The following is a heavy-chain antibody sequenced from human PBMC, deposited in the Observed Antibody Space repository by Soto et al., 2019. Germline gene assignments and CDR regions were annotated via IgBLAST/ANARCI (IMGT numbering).Heavy chain of an antibody. CDR1: GFTFSDHY. J-gene: IGHJ4*02. D-gene: IGHD1-1*01. CDR3: VRSGDNYNLLDY. CDR2: SSNSGSFT. Sequence: GGSLRLSCAASGFTFSDHYMSWIRQAPGKGLEWIGYSSNSGSFTRYADSVKGGFSISRDNAKNSRYLQINSLRGDDTATYFCVRSGDNYNLLDYWGQGTPVTVSS. V-gene: IGHV3-11*06.